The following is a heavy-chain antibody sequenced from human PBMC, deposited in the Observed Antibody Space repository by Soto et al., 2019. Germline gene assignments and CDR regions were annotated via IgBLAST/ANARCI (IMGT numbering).Heavy chain of an antibody. V-gene: IGHV1-46*01. Sequence: QVQLVQSGAEVKKPGASVKVSCKASGYTFTSYYVQWVRQAPGQGLEWMGIINPSGGSTNYAQKLKGRVNMTRDTSTSTVYMELSNLRSEDTAVYYCARESPYNFWSGYHQYNWFDPWGQGTLVTVSS. CDR1: GYTFTSYY. D-gene: IGHD3-3*01. CDR2: INPSGGST. J-gene: IGHJ5*02. CDR3: ARESPYNFWSGYHQYNWFDP.